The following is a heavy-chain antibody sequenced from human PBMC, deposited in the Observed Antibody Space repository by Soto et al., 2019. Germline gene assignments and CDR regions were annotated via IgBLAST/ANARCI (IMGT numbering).Heavy chain of an antibody. CDR3: ARGAGSSSHRMDYYYYGMDV. Sequence: PGGSLRLSCAASGFTFSSYSMNWVRQAPGKXLEWVSSISSSSSYIYYADSVKGRFTISRDNAKNSLYLQMNSLRAEDTAVYYCARGAGSSSHRMDYYYYGMDVWGQGTTVTVSS. V-gene: IGHV3-21*01. D-gene: IGHD6-6*01. J-gene: IGHJ6*02. CDR1: GFTFSSYS. CDR2: ISSSSSYI.